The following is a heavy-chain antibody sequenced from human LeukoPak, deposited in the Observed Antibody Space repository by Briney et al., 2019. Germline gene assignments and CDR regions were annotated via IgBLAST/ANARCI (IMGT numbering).Heavy chain of an antibody. CDR2: IIPGNSDA. V-gene: IGHV5-51*01. D-gene: IGHD1-26*01. CDR3: ARRRDLYSGSYYPFEY. J-gene: IGHJ4*02. Sequence: GESLQISCKGSGYSFTNYWIGWVRQMPGKGLKWMGFIIPGNSDARYSPSFQGQVTTSADKSISTAYLQWSSLKDSDTAMYYCARRRDLYSGSYYPFEYWGQGTLVTVSS. CDR1: GYSFTNYW.